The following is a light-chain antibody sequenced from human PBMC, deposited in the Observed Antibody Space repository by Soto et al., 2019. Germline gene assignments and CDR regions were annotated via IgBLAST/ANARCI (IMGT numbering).Light chain of an antibody. V-gene: IGLV1-44*01. CDR1: SSNIGSNT. Sequence: QSVLTQPPSASGTPGQRVTISCSGSSSNIGSNTVNWYQQLPGTAPKLLIYSNNQRPSGVPDRFSGSKSGTSASLAISGLESEDGADYYCAAWDDSLKGVVFGGGTKLPVL. J-gene: IGLJ2*01. CDR3: AAWDDSLKGVV. CDR2: SNN.